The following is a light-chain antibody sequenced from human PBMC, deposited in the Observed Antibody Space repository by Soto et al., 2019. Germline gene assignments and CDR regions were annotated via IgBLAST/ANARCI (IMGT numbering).Light chain of an antibody. J-gene: IGKJ4*01. CDR1: QDISTY. Sequence: DIQMTQSPSSLSPSVGDRVTITCRASQDISTYLAWYQQKPGKVPSLLIYAASNLRSGVPSRFSGSGSGTYFTLTISSLQHEDVATYYCQKYNSAPPAFGGGTKVEIK. V-gene: IGKV1-27*01. CDR3: QKYNSAPPA. CDR2: AAS.